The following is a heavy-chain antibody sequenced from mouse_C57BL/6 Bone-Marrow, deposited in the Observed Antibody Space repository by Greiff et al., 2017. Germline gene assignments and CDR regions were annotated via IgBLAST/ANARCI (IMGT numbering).Heavy chain of an antibody. CDR1: GFTFSSYA. J-gene: IGHJ4*01. CDR3: ARSTTVGYAMDY. CDR2: ISYGGSYT. Sequence: EVQVVESGGGLVKPGGSLKLSCAASGFTFSSYAMSWVRQTPEKRLEWVATISYGGSYTYYPDNVKGRFTITRDNAKNNLYLQMSHLKSEDTAMYYYARSTTVGYAMDYWGRGTSVTVSS. V-gene: IGHV5-4*01. D-gene: IGHD1-1*01.